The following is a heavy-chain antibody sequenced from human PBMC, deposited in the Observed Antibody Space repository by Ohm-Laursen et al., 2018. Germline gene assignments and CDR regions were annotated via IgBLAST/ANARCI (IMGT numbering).Heavy chain of an antibody. Sequence: SLRLSCAASGFTFTNAWMSWVRQAPGKGLEWVSAISGSGGSTYYADSVKGRFTISRDNSKNTLYLQMNSLRAEDTAVYYCAKDAVTTGYYYYGMDVWGQGTTVTVSS. V-gene: IGHV3-23*01. D-gene: IGHD4-11*01. CDR2: ISGSGGST. J-gene: IGHJ6*02. CDR1: GFTFTNAW. CDR3: AKDAVTTGYYYYGMDV.